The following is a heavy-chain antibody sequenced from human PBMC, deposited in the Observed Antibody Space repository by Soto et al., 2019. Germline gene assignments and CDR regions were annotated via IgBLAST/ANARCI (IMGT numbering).Heavy chain of an antibody. V-gene: IGHV3-21*01. J-gene: IGHJ3*02. Sequence: GGSLRLSCAASGFTFSSYSMNWVRQAPGKGLEWVSSISSSSSYIYYADSVKGRFTISRDNAKNSLYLQMNSPRAEDTAVYYCARDKRSKRLITMIVVARTDAFDIWGQGTMVTVSS. D-gene: IGHD3-22*01. CDR1: GFTFSSYS. CDR2: ISSSSSYI. CDR3: ARDKRSKRLITMIVVARTDAFDI.